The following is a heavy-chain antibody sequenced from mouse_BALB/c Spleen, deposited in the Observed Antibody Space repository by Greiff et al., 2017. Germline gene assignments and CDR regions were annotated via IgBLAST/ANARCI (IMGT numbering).Heavy chain of an antibody. V-gene: IGHV1-69*02. CDR2: IYPSDSYT. CDR3: TRDGPNYYAMDY. Sequence: QVQLQQPGAELVRPGASVKLSCKASGYTFTSYWINWVKQRPGQGLEWIGNIYPSDSYTNYNQKFKDQATLTVDKSSSTAYMQLSSPTSEDSAVYYCTRDGPNYYAMDYWGQGTSVTVSS. D-gene: IGHD2-3*01. J-gene: IGHJ4*01. CDR1: GYTFTSYW.